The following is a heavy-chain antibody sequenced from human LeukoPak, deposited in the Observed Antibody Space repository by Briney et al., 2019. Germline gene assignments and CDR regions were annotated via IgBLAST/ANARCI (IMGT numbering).Heavy chain of an antibody. J-gene: IGHJ4*02. Sequence: GGSLRLSCAASGFSFSDHYMDWVRQAPGKGLEWVGRIRKEDDNYITQYAASVKDRFTISRDDSKSSLYLHMNSLKVEDTALYYCARVYSSGWEVSEYWGQGTLVTVSS. CDR1: GFSFSDHY. V-gene: IGHV3-72*01. CDR3: ARVYSSGWEVSEY. CDR2: IRKEDDNYIT. D-gene: IGHD6-19*01.